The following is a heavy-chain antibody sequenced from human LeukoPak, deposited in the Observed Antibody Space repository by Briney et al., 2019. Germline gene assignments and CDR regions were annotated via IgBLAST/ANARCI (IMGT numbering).Heavy chain of an antibody. Sequence: GGSLRLSCAASGFTFSSYAMSWVRQAPGKGLEWVSAISGSGGSTYYADSVKGRFTISRDNSKNTLYLQMNSLRAEDTAVYYCAKHYDSSGYYPQFAYFDYWGQGTLVTVSS. CDR1: GFTFSSYA. D-gene: IGHD3-22*01. CDR3: AKHYDSSGYYPQFAYFDY. V-gene: IGHV3-23*01. J-gene: IGHJ4*02. CDR2: ISGSGGST.